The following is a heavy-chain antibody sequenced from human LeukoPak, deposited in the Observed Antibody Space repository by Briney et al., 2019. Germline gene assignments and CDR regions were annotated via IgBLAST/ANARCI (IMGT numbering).Heavy chain of an antibody. CDR3: ARDWPSEWQQLPDYDAVDI. V-gene: IGHV3-23*01. CDR2: ISGSGGST. Sequence: PGESLRLSCAASGFTFSSYSMSWVRQPPGKGLEWVSSISGSGGSTYDADSVKGRFTISRDNSKNTLDLQMNSLRADDTAVYYCARDWPSEWQQLPDYDAVDIWGQGTRVTVSS. J-gene: IGHJ3*02. CDR1: GFTFSSYS. D-gene: IGHD6-13*01.